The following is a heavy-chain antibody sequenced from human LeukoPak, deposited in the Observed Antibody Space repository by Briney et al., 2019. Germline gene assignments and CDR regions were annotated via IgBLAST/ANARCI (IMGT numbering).Heavy chain of an antibody. V-gene: IGHV4-61*02. CDR2: LYTSGST. CDR3: ARVYYSSSYGYWYFDL. CDR1: GGSISSGSSY. J-gene: IGHJ2*01. Sequence: SQTLSLTCAVSGGSISSGSSYWSWIRQPAGKGLEWIGRLYTSGSTNYNPSLKSRVTISVDTSKNQFSLKLSSVTAADTAVYYCARVYYSSSYGYWYFDLWGRGTLVTVSS. D-gene: IGHD6-13*01.